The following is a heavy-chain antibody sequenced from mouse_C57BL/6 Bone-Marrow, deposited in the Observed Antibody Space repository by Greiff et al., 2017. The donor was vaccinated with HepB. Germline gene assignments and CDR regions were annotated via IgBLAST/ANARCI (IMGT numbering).Heavy chain of an antibody. Sequence: VQLQESGAELVKPGASVKISCKASGYAFSSYWMNWVKQRPGKGLEWIGQIYPGDGDTNYNGKFKGKATLTADKSSSTAYMQLSSLTSEDSAVYFCARASITTVVAHWYFDVWGTGTTVTVSS. D-gene: IGHD1-1*01. J-gene: IGHJ1*03. CDR2: IYPGDGDT. CDR3: ARASITTVVAHWYFDV. V-gene: IGHV1-80*01. CDR1: GYAFSSYW.